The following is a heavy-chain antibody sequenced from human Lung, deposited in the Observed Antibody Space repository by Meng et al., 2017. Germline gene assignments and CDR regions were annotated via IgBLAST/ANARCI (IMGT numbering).Heavy chain of an antibody. Sequence: QVNSQASRPRLVKPSGTRSLTSAVVVGSISSSNWWSWVRQPPGKGLEWIGEIYHSGSTNYNPSLKSRVTISVDKSKNQFSLKLSSVTAADTAVYYCARRGLWLDPQNFDYWGQGTLVTVSS. CDR1: VGSISSSNW. D-gene: IGHD6-19*01. CDR3: ARRGLWLDPQNFDY. V-gene: IGHV4-4*02. CDR2: IYHSGST. J-gene: IGHJ4*02.